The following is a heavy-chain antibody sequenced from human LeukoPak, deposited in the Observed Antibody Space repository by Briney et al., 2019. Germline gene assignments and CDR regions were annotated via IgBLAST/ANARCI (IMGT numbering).Heavy chain of an antibody. CDR3: ATAGVATILRPFDY. J-gene: IGHJ4*02. V-gene: IGHV3-30*04. CDR2: ISYDGSNK. Sequence: GGSLRLSCTASGFTFSSYAMYWVRQAPGKGLEWLAVISYDGSNKFYADSVKGRFTISRDNSKNTLYLQMNSLRTEDTAVYYCATAGVATILRPFDYWGQGTLVTVSS. CDR1: GFTFSSYA. D-gene: IGHD5-12*01.